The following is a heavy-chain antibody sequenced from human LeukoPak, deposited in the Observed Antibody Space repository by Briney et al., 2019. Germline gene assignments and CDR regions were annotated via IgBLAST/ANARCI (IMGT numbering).Heavy chain of an antibody. V-gene: IGHV4-39*01. D-gene: IGHD1-1*01. CDR3: ARWPNWNPGDGAFDI. Sequence: SETLSLTCTVSGGSISSSSYYWGWIRQPPGKGLEWIGSIYYSGSTYYNPSPKSRVTISVDTSKNQFSLKLSSVTAADTAVYYCARWPNWNPGDGAFDIWGQGTMVTVSS. CDR1: GGSISSSSYY. CDR2: IYYSGST. J-gene: IGHJ3*02.